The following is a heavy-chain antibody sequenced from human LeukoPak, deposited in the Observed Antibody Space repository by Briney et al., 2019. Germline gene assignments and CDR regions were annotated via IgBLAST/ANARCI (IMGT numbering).Heavy chain of an antibody. J-gene: IGHJ4*02. CDR2: VYYSGTT. CDR3: ARSYCSSTSCYANDY. V-gene: IGHV4-59*01. D-gene: IGHD2-2*01. Sequence: PSETLSLTCTVSGGSISSFYWSWIRQPPGKGLEWIGCVYYSGTTNYNPSLKSRVTISGDTSKNQFSLKLSSVTAADTAVYYCARSYCSSTSCYANDYWGQGTLVTVSS. CDR1: GGSISSFY.